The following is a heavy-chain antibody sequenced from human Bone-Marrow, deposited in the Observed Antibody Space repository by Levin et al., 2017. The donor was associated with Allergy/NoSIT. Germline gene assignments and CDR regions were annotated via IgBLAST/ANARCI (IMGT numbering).Heavy chain of an antibody. V-gene: IGHV3-7*03. D-gene: IGHD5-12*01. CDR2: IKQDGSEK. CDR3: ARDSGYKNYMDV. CDR1: GFTFSSYW. J-gene: IGHJ6*03. Sequence: GESLKISCAASGFTFSSYWMSWVRQAPGKGLEWVANIKQDGSEKYYVDSVKGRFTISRDNAKNSLYLQMNSLRAEDTAVYYCARDSGYKNYMDVWGKGTTVTVSS.